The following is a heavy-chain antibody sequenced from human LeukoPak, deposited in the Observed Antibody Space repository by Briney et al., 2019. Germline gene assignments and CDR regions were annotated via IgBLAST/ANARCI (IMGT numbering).Heavy chain of an antibody. CDR1: GGSITTYY. CDR3: ARAQLNFLVDFGMDV. Sequence: SETLSLTCTVSGGSITTYYWTWIRQPPGKGLEWIGYIRYSGSTNYNPSLKSRVTISVDTSKNQFSLKLSSVTAADTAVYYCARAQLNFLVDFGMDVWGQGTTVTVSS. J-gene: IGHJ6*02. D-gene: IGHD2-15*01. V-gene: IGHV4-59*01. CDR2: IRYSGST.